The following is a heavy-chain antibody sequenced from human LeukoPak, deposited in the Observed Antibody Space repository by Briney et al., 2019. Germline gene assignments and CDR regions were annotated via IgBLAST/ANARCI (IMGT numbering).Heavy chain of an antibody. V-gene: IGHV3-48*01. CDR2: ISSSSTI. Sequence: GGSLRLSCAASGFTFSSYSMNWVRQAPGKGLEWVSYISSSSTIYYADSVKGRFTISRDNAKNSLYLQMNSLRAEDTAVYYCARAGEKYGAAAVDYWGQGTLVTVSS. J-gene: IGHJ4*02. D-gene: IGHD6-13*01. CDR1: GFTFSSYS. CDR3: ARAGEKYGAAAVDY.